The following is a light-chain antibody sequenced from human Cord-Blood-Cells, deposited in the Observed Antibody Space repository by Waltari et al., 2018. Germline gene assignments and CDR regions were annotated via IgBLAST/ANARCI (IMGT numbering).Light chain of an antibody. V-gene: IGKV3-20*01. CDR3: QQYGSSLWM. CDR1: QSVSSSY. CDR2: GAS. Sequence: EIVLTQSPGTLSLSPGERATLSCRASQSVSSSYLAWSQQKPGQAPRLLIYGASSRATGIPDRFSGSRSGTDFTLTISRLEPEDFAVYYCQQYGSSLWMFGQGTKVEIK. J-gene: IGKJ1*01.